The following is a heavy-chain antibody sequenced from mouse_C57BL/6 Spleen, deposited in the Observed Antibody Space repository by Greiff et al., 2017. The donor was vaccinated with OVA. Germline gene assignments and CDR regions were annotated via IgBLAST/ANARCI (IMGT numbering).Heavy chain of an antibody. V-gene: IGHV1-15*01. CDR3: TRYSNLYFDY. J-gene: IGHJ2*01. Sequence: QVQLQQSGAELVRPGASVTLSCKASGYTFTDYEMHWVKQTPVHGLEWIGAIDPETGGTAYNQKFKGKAILTADKSSSTAYMELRSLTSEDSAVYYCTRYSNLYFDYWGQGTTLTVSS. D-gene: IGHD2-5*01. CDR1: GYTFTDYE. CDR2: IDPETGGT.